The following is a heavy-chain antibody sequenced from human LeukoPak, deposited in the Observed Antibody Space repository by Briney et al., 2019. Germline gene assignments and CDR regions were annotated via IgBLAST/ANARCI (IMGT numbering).Heavy chain of an antibody. CDR2: IYYSGST. D-gene: IGHD1-14*01. CDR3: ARRILPHALDY. CDR1: GGSVNSGSYY. J-gene: IGHJ4*02. V-gene: IGHV4-61*01. Sequence: KSSETLSLTCTVSGGSVNSGSYYWSWIRQPPGKRLERIGYIYYSGSTNYNPSLKSRVTISVDTSKNRFSLKLSSVTAADTAVYYCARRILPHALDYWGQGTLVTVSS.